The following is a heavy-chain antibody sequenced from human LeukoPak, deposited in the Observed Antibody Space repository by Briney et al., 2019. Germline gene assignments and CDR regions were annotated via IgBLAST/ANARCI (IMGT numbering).Heavy chain of an antibody. J-gene: IGHJ4*02. V-gene: IGHV1-18*01. Sequence: ASVTVSCKASGGTFSSYAISWVRQAPGQGLEWMGWISAYNGNTNYAQKLQGRVTMTTDTSTSTAYMELRSLRSDDTAVYYCARVSFDWLLLLDYWGQGTLVTVSS. CDR3: ARVSFDWLLLLDY. CDR2: ISAYNGNT. D-gene: IGHD3-9*01. CDR1: GGTFSSYA.